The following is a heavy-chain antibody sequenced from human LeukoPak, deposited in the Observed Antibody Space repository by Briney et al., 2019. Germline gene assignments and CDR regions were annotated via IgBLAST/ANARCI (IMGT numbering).Heavy chain of an antibody. CDR3: ARDSAAAGRHYYYYGMDV. CDR2: ISAYSGNT. J-gene: IGHJ6*02. CDR1: GYTFTSYG. V-gene: IGHV1-18*01. D-gene: IGHD6-13*01. Sequence: ASVKVSCKASGYTFTSYGISWVRQAPGQGLEWMGWISAYSGNTNYAQKLQGRVTMTTDTSTSTAYMELRSLRSDDTAVYYCARDSAAAGRHYYYYGMDVWGQGTTVTVSS.